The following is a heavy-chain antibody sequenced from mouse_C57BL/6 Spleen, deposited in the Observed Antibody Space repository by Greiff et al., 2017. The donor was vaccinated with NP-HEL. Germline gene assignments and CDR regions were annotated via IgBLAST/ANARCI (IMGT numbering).Heavy chain of an antibody. CDR2: IYPGSGST. D-gene: IGHD2-5*01. Sequence: QVQLQQPGAELVKPGASVKMSCKASGYTFTSYWITWVKQRPGQGLEWIGDIYPGSGSTNYNEKFKSKATLTVDTSSSTAYMQLSSLTSEDSAVYYCARPAYYSNYPDYWGQGTTLTVSS. V-gene: IGHV1-55*01. J-gene: IGHJ2*01. CDR1: GYTFTSYW. CDR3: ARPAYYSNYPDY.